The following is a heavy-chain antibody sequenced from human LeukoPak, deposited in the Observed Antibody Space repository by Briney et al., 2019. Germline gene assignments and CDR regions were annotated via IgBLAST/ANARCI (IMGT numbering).Heavy chain of an antibody. D-gene: IGHD6-13*01. J-gene: IGHJ3*02. CDR2: MNPNSGHT. CDR3: VRGSLKELHSGYSSSWYGEPDVFDI. Sequence: GASVKLSCKASGYTFTNNDINWVRQATGQGLEWMGWMNPNSGHTGYAQKFQGRVTMTRNTSISTAYMELSSLRSEDTAMYYCVRGSLKELHSGYSSSWYGEPDVFDIWGQGTMVTVSS. V-gene: IGHV1-8*01. CDR1: GYTFTNND.